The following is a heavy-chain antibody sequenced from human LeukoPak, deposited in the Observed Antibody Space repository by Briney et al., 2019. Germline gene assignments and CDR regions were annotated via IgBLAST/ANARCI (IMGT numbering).Heavy chain of an antibody. V-gene: IGHV3-48*01. CDR1: GFTFSSHN. J-gene: IGHJ6*03. CDR3: ARALSYCSSTSCSLYYYYYYMDA. CDR2: ISISSTTI. D-gene: IGHD2-2*01. Sequence: GGSLRLSCAASGFTFSSHNMNWVRQAPGKGLGWVSYISISSTTIYQADSVKGRFTISRDNAKNSLYLQMNSLRAEDTAVYYCARALSYCSSTSCSLYYYYYYMDAWGKGTTVTVSS.